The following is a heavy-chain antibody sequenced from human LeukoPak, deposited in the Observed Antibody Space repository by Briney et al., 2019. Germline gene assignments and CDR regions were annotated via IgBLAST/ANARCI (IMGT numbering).Heavy chain of an antibody. CDR1: GYTFIAYY. V-gene: IGHV1-46*01. Sequence: VSVKVSCKASGYTFIAYYMHWVRQAPGQGLEWMGIINPSGGSTSYAQKFQGRVTMTRDMSTSTVYMELSSLRSEDTAVYYCASGGDYYYYMDVWGKGTTVTVSS. CDR3: ASGGDYYYYMDV. CDR2: INPSGGST. J-gene: IGHJ6*03. D-gene: IGHD3-16*01.